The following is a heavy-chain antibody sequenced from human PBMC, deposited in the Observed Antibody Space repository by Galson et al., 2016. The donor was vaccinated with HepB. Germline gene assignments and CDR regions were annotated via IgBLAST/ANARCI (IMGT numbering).Heavy chain of an antibody. CDR3: TKNRDGYGSKPGVN. D-gene: IGHD2-2*01. J-gene: IGHJ4*02. Sequence: SLRLSCAVSGFTFSTYAVSWVRQAPGKGLEWVSSISGSGDNTYYADSVKGRFTISRDNSKNTLYLQMNSLRAEDTAVYYCTKNRDGYGSKPGVNWGQGTLVTVSS. CDR1: GFTFSTYA. CDR2: ISGSGDNT. V-gene: IGHV3-23*01.